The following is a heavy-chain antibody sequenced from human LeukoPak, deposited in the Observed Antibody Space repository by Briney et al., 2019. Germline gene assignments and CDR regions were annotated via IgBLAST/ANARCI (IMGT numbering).Heavy chain of an antibody. CDR2: ISSSRSSM. CDR1: GFTFSSYS. J-gene: IGHJ3*02. Sequence: SGRSLRLSCAASGFTFSSYSMNWVRQAPGKGLEWVSYISSSRSSMYYADSVKGRFTISRDNAKNSLYLQMNSLRVEDTAIYYCAREYSSSSGKAFDIWGQGTMATVSS. D-gene: IGHD6-6*01. V-gene: IGHV3-48*04. CDR3: AREYSSSSGKAFDI.